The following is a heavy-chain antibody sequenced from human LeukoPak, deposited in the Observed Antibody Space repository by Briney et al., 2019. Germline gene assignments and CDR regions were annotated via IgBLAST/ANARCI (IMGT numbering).Heavy chain of an antibody. D-gene: IGHD6-13*01. CDR1: GDSISNYY. V-gene: IGHV4-4*07. CDR3: ARDLTPPYSSPMDV. J-gene: IGHJ6*04. Sequence: KPSETLSLTFTVSGDSISNYYWSWIRQPAGKGLEWIGRIYTSGSTNYNPSLKSRVTISVDTSKNQFSLKLSSVTAADTAVYYCARDLTPPYSSPMDVWGKGTTVTVSS. CDR2: IYTSGST.